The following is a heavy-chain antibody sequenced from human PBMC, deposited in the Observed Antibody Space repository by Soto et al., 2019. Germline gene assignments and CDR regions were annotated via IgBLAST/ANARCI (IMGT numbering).Heavy chain of an antibody. Sequence: GSLRLSCATSGFTFNNYSMTWVRQAPGKGLEWVSSIGPSGGDTYYADSVKGRFTISKDNSKNTLYLQMNILRAEDTAMYFCAKKAVSVSPGNYFDYWGQGTVVTVSS. CDR3: AKKAVSVSPGNYFDY. CDR1: GFTFNNYS. J-gene: IGHJ4*02. V-gene: IGHV3-23*01. CDR2: IGPSGGDT.